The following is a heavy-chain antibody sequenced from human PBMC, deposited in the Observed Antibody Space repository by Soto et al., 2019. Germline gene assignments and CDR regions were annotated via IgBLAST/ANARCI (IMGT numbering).Heavy chain of an antibody. J-gene: IGHJ4*02. CDR1: GITLSSYA. Sequence: PGGSLRLSCVGSGITLSSYAMTWVRQARGKGLEWVSTISGSNGAKHYAASVRGRFTISRDPSMNTLFLQMDSLTADDTAVYYCTKIRGYGGYCGQGAQVTVSS. V-gene: IGHV3-23*01. D-gene: IGHD5-18*01. CDR2: ISGSNGAK. CDR3: TKIRGYGGY.